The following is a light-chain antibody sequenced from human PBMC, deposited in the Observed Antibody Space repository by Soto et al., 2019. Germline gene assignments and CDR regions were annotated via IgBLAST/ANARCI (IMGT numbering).Light chain of an antibody. V-gene: IGLV2-23*01. J-gene: IGLJ1*01. CDR2: KGT. CDR1: SSDVGGYDH. CDR3: CSSAPESTYV. Sequence: QSALTQPPSASGSPGQSVTIPCTGTSSDVGGYDHVSWYQQHPGKAPKLMIYKGTQRPSGVSNRFSGSTSGNAASLTISALQADDEADYFCCSSAPESTYVFGTGTKLTVL.